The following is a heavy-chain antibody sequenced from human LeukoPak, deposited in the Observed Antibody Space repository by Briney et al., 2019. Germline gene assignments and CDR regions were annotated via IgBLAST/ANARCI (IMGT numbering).Heavy chain of an antibody. J-gene: IGHJ4*02. CDR2: ISSSSSYM. D-gene: IGHD3-22*01. V-gene: IGHV3-21*01. Sequence: GGSLRLSCAASGFTFSSYSMNWVRRAPGKGLEWVSFISSSSSYMYYADSVKGRFTISRDNAKNSLYLQMNSLRAEDTTVYYCGGYYYDSSVYYSEDYGGREPLATVS. CDR3: GGYYYDSSVYYSEDY. CDR1: GFTFSSYS.